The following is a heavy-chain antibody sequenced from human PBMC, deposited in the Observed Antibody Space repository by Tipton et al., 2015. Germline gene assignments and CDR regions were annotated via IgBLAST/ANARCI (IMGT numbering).Heavy chain of an antibody. V-gene: IGHV4-61*01. CDR3: ARFRFDYFDY. J-gene: IGHJ4*01. D-gene: IGHD3-3*01. CDR1: GGSVTSGSYY. Sequence: GLVKPSENLSLTCTVSGGSVTSGSYYWSWIRQPPGKGLEWIGYISYTDGAHYNPALKSRVTISVDSSKTQLSLKLRSVTAVDTAVYYCARFRFDYFDYWGHGTLVTVSS. CDR2: ISYTDGA.